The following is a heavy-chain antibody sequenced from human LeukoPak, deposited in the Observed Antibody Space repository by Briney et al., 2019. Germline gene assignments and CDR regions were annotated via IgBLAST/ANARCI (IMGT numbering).Heavy chain of an antibody. V-gene: IGHV3-74*01. D-gene: IGHD2-2*02. CDR1: GFTFSSYW. CDR2: INTDGSST. J-gene: IGHJ4*02. CDR3: AKGWYCSSTSCYTGRDFDY. Sequence: GGSLRLSCAASGFTFSSYWMHWVRQAPGRGLVWVSRINTDGSSTSYADSVKGRFTISRDNSKNTLYLQMNSLRAEDTAVYYCAKGWYCSSTSCYTGRDFDYWGQGTLVTVSS.